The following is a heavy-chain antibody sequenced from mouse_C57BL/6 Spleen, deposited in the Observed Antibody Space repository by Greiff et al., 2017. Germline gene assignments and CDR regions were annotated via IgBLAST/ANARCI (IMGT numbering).Heavy chain of an antibody. Sequence: EVMLVESGGGLVKPGGSLKLSCAASGFTFSSYAMSWVRQTPEKRLEWVATISDGGSYTYYPDNVKGRFTISRDNAKNNLYLQMSHLKSEDTAMYYCARDGGSSYLYWYCDVWGTGTTVTVSS. V-gene: IGHV5-4*01. CDR2: ISDGGSYT. J-gene: IGHJ1*03. CDR3: ARDGGSSYLYWYCDV. D-gene: IGHD1-1*01. CDR1: GFTFSSYA.